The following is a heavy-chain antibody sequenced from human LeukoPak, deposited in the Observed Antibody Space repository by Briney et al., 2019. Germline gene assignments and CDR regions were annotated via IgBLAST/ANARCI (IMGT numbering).Heavy chain of an antibody. CDR3: ARDNRQRVGYCSSTSCYETYYGMDV. J-gene: IGHJ6*02. Sequence: GGSLRLSCAASGFTFSSYSMNWVRQAPGKGLEWVSYISSSSSTIYYADSVKGRFTISRDNAKNSLYLQMNSLRDEDTAVYYCARDNRQRVGYCSSTSCYETYYGMDVWGQGTTVTVSS. D-gene: IGHD2-2*01. CDR1: GFTFSSYS. CDR2: ISSSSSTI. V-gene: IGHV3-48*02.